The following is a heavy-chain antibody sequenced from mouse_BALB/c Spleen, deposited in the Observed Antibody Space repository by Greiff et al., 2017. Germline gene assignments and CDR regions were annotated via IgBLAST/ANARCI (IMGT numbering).Heavy chain of an antibody. Sequence: VQLQQSGAELMKPGASVKISCKATGYTFSSYWIEWVKQRPGHGLEWIGEILPGSGSTNYNEKFKGKATFTADTSSNTAYMQLSSLTSEDSAVYYCARGAYRYDRVYYLDYWGQGTTLTVSS. J-gene: IGHJ2*01. D-gene: IGHD2-14*01. V-gene: IGHV1-9*01. CDR1: GYTFSSYW. CDR3: ARGAYRYDRVYYLDY. CDR2: ILPGSGST.